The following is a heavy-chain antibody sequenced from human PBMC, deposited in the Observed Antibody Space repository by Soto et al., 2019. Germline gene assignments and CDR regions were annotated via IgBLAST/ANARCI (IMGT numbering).Heavy chain of an antibody. V-gene: IGHV3-33*01. J-gene: IGHJ3*02. CDR2: IWYDGSSE. Sequence: GGSLRLSCEASGLTFSNYGVYWVRQAPGKGLEWVAVIWYDGSSEYYTESVKGRFTISRDNSKNTLYLQMNSLRAEDTAVYYCARVPGSGTYYDNRIANDAFDIWGQGTMVT. CDR1: GLTFSNYG. CDR3: ARVPGSGTYYDNRIANDAFDI. D-gene: IGHD3-10*01.